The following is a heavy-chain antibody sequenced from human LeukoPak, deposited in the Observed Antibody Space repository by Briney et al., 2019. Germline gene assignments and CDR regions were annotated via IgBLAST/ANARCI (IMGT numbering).Heavy chain of an antibody. CDR1: GFTFSSYW. J-gene: IGHJ4*02. V-gene: IGHV3-74*01. CDR2: INSDGSST. CDR3: AREFLHCGGDCYYDY. Sequence: PGRSLRLSCAASGFTFSSYWMHWVRQAPGKGLVWVSRINSDGSSTSYADSVKGRFTISRDNAKNTLYLQMNSLRAEDTAVYYCAREFLHCGGDCYYDYWGQGTLVTVSS. D-gene: IGHD2-21*02.